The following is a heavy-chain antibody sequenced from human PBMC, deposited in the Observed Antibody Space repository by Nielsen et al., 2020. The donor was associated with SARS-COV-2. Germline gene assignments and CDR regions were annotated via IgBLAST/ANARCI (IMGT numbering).Heavy chain of an antibody. CDR1: GFTFDDYG. CDR3: VTVAGTGY. J-gene: IGHJ4*02. V-gene: IGHV3-20*01. CDR2: INWNGGST. Sequence: GESLKISCAASGFTFDDYGMSWVRQAPGKGLEWVSGINWNGGSTGYADSVKGRFTISRDNAKNSLYLQMNSLRAEDTASYHCVTVAGTGYWGQGTLVTVSS. D-gene: IGHD6-19*01.